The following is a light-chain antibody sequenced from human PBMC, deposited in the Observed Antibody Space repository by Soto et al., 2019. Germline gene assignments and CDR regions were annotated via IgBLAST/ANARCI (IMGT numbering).Light chain of an antibody. V-gene: IGLV2-11*01. Sequence: QSVLTQPRSVSGSPGQSVTISCTGTNSDIGNYNFVSWYQQHPGKAPKVMIYDVSKRPSGVPDRFSGYKSGNTASLTISGLQAEDEADYYCCSYPGSHTWVFGGGTKLTVL. CDR1: NSDIGNYNF. J-gene: IGLJ3*02. CDR2: DVS. CDR3: CSYPGSHTWV.